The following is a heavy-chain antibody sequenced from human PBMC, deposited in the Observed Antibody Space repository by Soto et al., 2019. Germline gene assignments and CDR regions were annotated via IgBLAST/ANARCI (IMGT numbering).Heavy chain of an antibody. J-gene: IGHJ6*02. CDR3: VRQGIGVLHGLVDV. Sequence: SETLSLTCTVSGGSISSYYWSWIRQPPGKGLEWIGYIYYSGSTNYNPSLKSRVTISVDTSKNQFSLKLSSVTAADTAVYYCVRQGIGVLHGLVDVWGQGTTVT. D-gene: IGHD1-26*01. V-gene: IGHV4-59*08. CDR1: GGSISSYY. CDR2: IYYSGST.